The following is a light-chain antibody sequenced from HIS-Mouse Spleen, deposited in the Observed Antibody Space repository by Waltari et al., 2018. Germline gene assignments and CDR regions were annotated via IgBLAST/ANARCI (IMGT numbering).Light chain of an antibody. CDR2: EDS. Sequence: SYELTQPPSVSVSPVQTARITCSGDALPKKYAYWYQQKSGQAPVLVIYEDSKRPSGIPEGFSGSSSGTMATLTSSGAQVEDEADYYCYSTDSSGNHRVFGGGTKLTVL. V-gene: IGLV3-10*01. J-gene: IGLJ2*01. CDR3: YSTDSSGNHRV. CDR1: ALPKKY.